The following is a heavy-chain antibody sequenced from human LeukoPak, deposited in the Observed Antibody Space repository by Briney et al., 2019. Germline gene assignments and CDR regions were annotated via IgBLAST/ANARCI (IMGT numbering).Heavy chain of an antibody. CDR3: AKQSYARSLGE. CDR1: GFPFSDFS. V-gene: IGHV3-23*01. Sequence: PGGSLRLSCATSGFPFSDFSMTWVRQAPGKGLEWISTTNSGGSTTDYAESVKGRFTISRDNSKNTLYPQMSSLRVEDTAIYYCAKQSYARSLGEGGPGTLVTVSS. CDR2: TNSGGSTT. D-gene: IGHD2-8*01. J-gene: IGHJ4*02.